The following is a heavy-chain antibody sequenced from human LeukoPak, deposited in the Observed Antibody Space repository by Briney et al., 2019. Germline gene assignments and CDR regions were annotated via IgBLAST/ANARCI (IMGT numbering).Heavy chain of an antibody. CDR1: GFTLSSYW. V-gene: IGHV3-74*01. CDR3: ARDGGAYYYDSSGYYHEGDVCDY. CDR2: INSDGSST. J-gene: IGHJ4*02. D-gene: IGHD3-22*01. Sequence: GGSLRLSCAASGFTLSSYWMHWFRQAPGKGLVWFSHINSDGSSTSYADSVKGRFTISRDNAKNTLYLQMKSMRAEDTAVYYCARDGGAYYYDSSGYYHEGDVCDYWGQGTLVTVSS.